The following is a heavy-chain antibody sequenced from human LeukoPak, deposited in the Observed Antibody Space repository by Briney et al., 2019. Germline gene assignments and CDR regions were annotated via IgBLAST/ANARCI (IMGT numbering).Heavy chain of an antibody. V-gene: IGHV3-30-3*01. Sequence: GGSLRLSCAASGFTFSSYAMNWVRQAPGKGLEWVAVISYDGSNKYYADSVKGRFTISRDNSKNTLYLQMNSLRAEDTAVYYCARAGVLRYFDWLSGPFDWFDPWGQGTLVTVSS. CDR1: GFTFSSYA. CDR2: ISYDGSNK. J-gene: IGHJ5*02. CDR3: ARAGVLRYFDWLSGPFDWFDP. D-gene: IGHD3-9*01.